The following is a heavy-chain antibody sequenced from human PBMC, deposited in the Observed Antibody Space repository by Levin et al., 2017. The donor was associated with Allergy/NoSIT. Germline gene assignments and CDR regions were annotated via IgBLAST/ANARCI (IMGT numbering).Heavy chain of an antibody. J-gene: IGHJ4*02. CDR2: IDPSDSYT. Sequence: GESLKISCKGSGYTFTTYWISWVRQMPGKGLEWMGRIDPSDSYTNFSPSFQGHVTISADKSITTAYLQWSNLKASDTAMYYCVRQGSGWYYFDYWGQGTLVTVSS. CDR1: GYTFTTYW. V-gene: IGHV5-10-1*01. D-gene: IGHD6-19*01. CDR3: VRQGSGWYYFDY.